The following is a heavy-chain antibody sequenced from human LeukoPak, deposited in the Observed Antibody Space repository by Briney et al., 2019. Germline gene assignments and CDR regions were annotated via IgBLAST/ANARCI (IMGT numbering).Heavy chain of an antibody. J-gene: IGHJ4*02. CDR2: IYSGGST. V-gene: IGHV3-66*01. CDR3: ARSTVGPLDY. D-gene: IGHD4-23*01. Sequence: GGSLRLSCAASGLTVSSNYMNWVRQAPGKGLEWVSVIYSGGSTYYADSVKGRFTISRDNAKNSLYLQMNSLRAEDTAVYYCARSTVGPLDYWGQGTLVTVSS. CDR1: GLTVSSNY.